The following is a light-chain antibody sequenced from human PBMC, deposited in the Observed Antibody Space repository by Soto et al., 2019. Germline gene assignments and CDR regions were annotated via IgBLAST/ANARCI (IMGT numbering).Light chain of an antibody. CDR1: QSISSY. CDR3: QQSYSRPRT. J-gene: IGKJ1*01. V-gene: IGKV1-39*01. Sequence: IQMTQSPSSLSASVGDRVTITCRASQSISSYFNWYQQKPGKAPNLLIYTASSLESGVPSRFSGSGSGTDFTLIITSLQPEDFATYFCQQSYSRPRTFGQGTKVDIK. CDR2: TAS.